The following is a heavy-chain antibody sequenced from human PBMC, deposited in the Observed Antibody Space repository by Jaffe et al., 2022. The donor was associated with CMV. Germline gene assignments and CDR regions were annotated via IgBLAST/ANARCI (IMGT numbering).Heavy chain of an antibody. D-gene: IGHD3-10*01. V-gene: IGHV3-23*04. J-gene: IGHJ5*02. CDR3: AKDPFGGTMVRGLFDP. CDR2: ISGSGGST. Sequence: EVQLVESGGGLVQPGGSLRLSCAASGFTFSSYAMSWVRQAPGKGLEWVSAISGSGGSTYYADSVKGRFTISRDNSKNTLYLQMNSLRAEDTAVYYCAKDPFGGTMVRGLFDPWGQGTLVTVSS. CDR1: GFTFSSYA.